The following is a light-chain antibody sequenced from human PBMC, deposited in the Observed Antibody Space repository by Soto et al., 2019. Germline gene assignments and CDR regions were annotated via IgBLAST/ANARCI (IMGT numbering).Light chain of an antibody. J-gene: IGKJ1*01. V-gene: IGKV3-20*01. CDR1: QSVNRQV. Sequence: EIVMTQSPASLSVTPGERVTLSCRASQSVNRQVLWYRHKPGQAPRLLIYSASVRASGIPDRLTGSGSGTDFTLSISRLEPEDFAVYYCQQYGGPTETFGQGTKVDIK. CDR2: SAS. CDR3: QQYGGPTET.